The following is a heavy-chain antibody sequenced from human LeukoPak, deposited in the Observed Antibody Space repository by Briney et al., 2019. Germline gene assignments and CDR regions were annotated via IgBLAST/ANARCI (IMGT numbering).Heavy chain of an antibody. CDR1: GFTFSSYS. Sequence: PGGSLRLSCAASGFTFSSYSMNWVRQAPGKGLEWVSYIRSSSTNIYYADSVKGRFTISRDDANNSLYLQMNSLRDEDTAVYFCVRDGSWVFDYWGQGTLVTVSS. D-gene: IGHD1-1*01. V-gene: IGHV3-48*02. CDR3: VRDGSWVFDY. CDR2: IRSSSTNI. J-gene: IGHJ4*02.